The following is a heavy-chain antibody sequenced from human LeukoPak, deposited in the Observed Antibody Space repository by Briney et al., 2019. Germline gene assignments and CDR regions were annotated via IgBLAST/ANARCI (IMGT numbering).Heavy chain of an antibody. CDR3: AKPSLYYYDTSGYYRYCYFDL. Sequence: GGSLRLSCEASGFTFTTYSMTWVRQAPGKGLEWVSIISSGSSAIFSADALKGRFTISRDDAKNLLYLDMNSLRAEDTAVYYCAKPSLYYYDTSGYYRYCYFDLWGRGTLVTVSS. D-gene: IGHD3-22*01. CDR2: ISSGSSAI. J-gene: IGHJ2*01. CDR1: GFTFTTYS. V-gene: IGHV3-21*01.